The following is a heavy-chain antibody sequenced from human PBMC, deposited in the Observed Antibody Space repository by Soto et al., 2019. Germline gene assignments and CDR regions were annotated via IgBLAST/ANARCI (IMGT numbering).Heavy chain of an antibody. J-gene: IGHJ4*02. CDR2: TSYDGSNK. CDR3: ARGGDVFDY. CDR1: GFVFGGYG. D-gene: IGHD3-16*01. Sequence: QVQLVESGGGVVRPGKSLTVSCTGSGFVFGGYGIHWVRQTPGKGLEWLAMTSYDGSNKYFADSVKGRFTISRDNSKNTVYLQMDTRRLEDTPVNYGARGGDVFDYWGRGTLVTVSS. V-gene: IGHV3-30*03.